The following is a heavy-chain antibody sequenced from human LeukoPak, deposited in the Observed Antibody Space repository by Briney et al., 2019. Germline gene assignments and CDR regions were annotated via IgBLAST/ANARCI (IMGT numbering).Heavy chain of an antibody. CDR1: GYSFNSFW. D-gene: IGHD6-19*01. V-gene: IGHV5-51*01. Sequence: GESLKISCKGSGYSFNSFWIGWVRQMPGKGLEWMGIIYPGDSDTRYNPSFQGHVPFSADKSISTAYLQWSSLKASDTAMFYCARRGSSGWEFFDYWGQGTLVTVSP. J-gene: IGHJ4*02. CDR2: IYPGDSDT. CDR3: ARRGSSGWEFFDY.